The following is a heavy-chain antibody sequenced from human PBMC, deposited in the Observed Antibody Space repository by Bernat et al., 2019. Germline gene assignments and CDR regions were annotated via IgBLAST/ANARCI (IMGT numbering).Heavy chain of an antibody. CDR3: VKPKWGPDAFDI. D-gene: IGHD1-26*01. CDR2: ISNSGGAT. CDR1: GFSFSNFA. Sequence: ELQLFESGGGLGHSGGSLRLSCAASGFSFSNFAMTWVRQAPGKGLDWVASISNSGGATYYADSVKGRFTISRDNSKNTLYLQVNSLRDEDTAVYYCVKPKWGPDAFDIWGQGAMVTVSS. V-gene: IGHV3-23*01. J-gene: IGHJ3*02.